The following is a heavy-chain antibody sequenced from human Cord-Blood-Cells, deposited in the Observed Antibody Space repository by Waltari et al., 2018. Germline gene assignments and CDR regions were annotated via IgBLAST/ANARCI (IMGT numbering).Heavy chain of an antibody. J-gene: IGHJ6*02. D-gene: IGHD4-4*01. Sequence: QVQLVPSGAEVKKPGASVEVSCKVSGYTLTAFSMNWVRQAPGKGLEWMGGFDPEDGETIYAQKFQGRVTMTEDTSTDTAYMELSSLRSEDTAVYYCATGDYSNYYYYGMDVWGQGTTVTVSS. CDR1: GYTLTAFS. CDR2: FDPEDGET. CDR3: ATGDYSNYYYYGMDV. V-gene: IGHV1-24*01.